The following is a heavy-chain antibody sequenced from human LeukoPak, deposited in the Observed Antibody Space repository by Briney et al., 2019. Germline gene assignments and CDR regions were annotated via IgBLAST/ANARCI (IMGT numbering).Heavy chain of an antibody. CDR1: GFTFSSYA. D-gene: IGHD2-15*01. V-gene: IGHV3-23*01. Sequence: GGSLRLSCAASGFTFSSYAMSWVRQAPGKGLEWVSRISAGGGSTYYADSVKGRFTISRDSSKNILYLQMNSLRAEDTAVYYCATIRGQYCSGGSCYGPDYWGQGTLVTVSS. CDR2: ISAGGGST. CDR3: ATIRGQYCSGGSCYGPDY. J-gene: IGHJ4*02.